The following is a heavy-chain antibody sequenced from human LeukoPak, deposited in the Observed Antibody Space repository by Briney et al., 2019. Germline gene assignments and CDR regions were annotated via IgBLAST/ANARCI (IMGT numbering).Heavy chain of an antibody. Sequence: ASVKVSCQASGYTFTGYYMHWVRLAPGHGLEGTGWINLNSGGNNYAQKFQGRLTMTRDTSISTAYMELSRLRSDDTAVYYCARDRQQLTYGMDVWGQGTMVTVSS. CDR2: INLNSGGN. J-gene: IGHJ6*02. V-gene: IGHV1-2*02. CDR3: ARDRQQLTYGMDV. D-gene: IGHD6-13*01. CDR1: GYTFTGYY.